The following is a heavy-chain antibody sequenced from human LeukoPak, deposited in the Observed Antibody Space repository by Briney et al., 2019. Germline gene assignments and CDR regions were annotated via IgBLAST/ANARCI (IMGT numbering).Heavy chain of an antibody. CDR1: GGSISSSSYY. J-gene: IGHJ4*02. V-gene: IGHV4-39*07. CDR2: IYYSGST. CDR3: ARDRAGFDSSSWYALYYFDY. D-gene: IGHD6-13*01. Sequence: SETLSLTCTVSGGSISSSSYYWGWIRQPPGKGLEWIGSIYYSGSTYYNPSLKSRVTISVDTSKNQFSLKLSSVTAADTAVYYCARDRAGFDSSSWYALYYFDYWGQGTLVTVSS.